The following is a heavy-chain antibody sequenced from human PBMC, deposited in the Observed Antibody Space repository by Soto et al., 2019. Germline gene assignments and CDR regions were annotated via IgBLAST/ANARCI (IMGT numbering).Heavy chain of an antibody. CDR2: TYYRSKWYN. CDR3: ASSILKGISGWYDPPLYYYGMDV. V-gene: IGHV6-1*01. Sequence: KQSQTLSLTCAISGDSVSSNSAAWNWIRQSPSRGLEWLGRTYYRSKWYNDYAVSVKSRITINPDTSKNQFSLQLNSVTPEDTAVYYCASSILKGISGWYDPPLYYYGMDVWGQGTTVTVSS. D-gene: IGHD6-19*01. J-gene: IGHJ6*02. CDR1: GDSVSSNSAA.